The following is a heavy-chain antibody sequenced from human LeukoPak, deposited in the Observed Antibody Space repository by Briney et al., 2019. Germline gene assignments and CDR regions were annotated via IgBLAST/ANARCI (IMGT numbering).Heavy chain of an antibody. CDR1: GFIYSHYG. D-gene: IGHD4-11*01. V-gene: IGHV3-33*01. J-gene: IGHJ4*01. CDR3: ARDAQRGFDYSNSLAY. CDR2: IWSDGSNR. Sequence: GGSLRLSCAASGFIYSHYGMHWVRQAPGKGLEWVAVIWSDGSNRFYAGSVKGRFTISRDNSQNTLFLQMNSLRAEDTAMYYCARDAQRGFDYSNSLAYWGHGTLVTVSS.